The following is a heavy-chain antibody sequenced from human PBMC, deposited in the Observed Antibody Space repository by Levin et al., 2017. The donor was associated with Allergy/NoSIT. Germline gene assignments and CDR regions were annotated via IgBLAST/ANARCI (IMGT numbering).Heavy chain of an antibody. CDR1: GYTFSSYA. CDR2: ISGYNGNT. Sequence: ASVKVSCKASGYTFSSYAISWVRQAPGQGLEWMGWISGYNGNTDYAQKFQGRVTMTTDTSTSTASMELRGLRSDDTAVSYCARERHGYYYFDYWGQGTLVTVSS. V-gene: IGHV1-18*01. D-gene: IGHD3-3*01. CDR3: ARERHGYYYFDY. J-gene: IGHJ4*02.